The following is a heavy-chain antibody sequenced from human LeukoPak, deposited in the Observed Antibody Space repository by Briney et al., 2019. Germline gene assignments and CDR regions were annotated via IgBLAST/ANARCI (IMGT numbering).Heavy chain of an antibody. CDR2: IYYSGST. Sequence: SETLSLTCTVSGGSISSYYWSWIRQPPGKGLEWIGYIYYSGSTNYNPSLKSRVTISVDKSKNQFSLKLSSVTAADTAVYYCARRAVAGTTYFDYWGQGTLVTVSS. CDR1: GGSISSYY. CDR3: ARRAVAGTTYFDY. V-gene: IGHV4-59*12. J-gene: IGHJ4*02. D-gene: IGHD6-19*01.